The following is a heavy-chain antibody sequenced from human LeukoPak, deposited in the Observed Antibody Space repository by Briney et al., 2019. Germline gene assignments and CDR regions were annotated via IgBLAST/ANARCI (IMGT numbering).Heavy chain of an antibody. Sequence: PGGSLRLSCVASGFTFSDYSMDWVRQSPGKGLEWVASISSSTTYIFYADSVKGRFTISRDNAKNSLYLQMNSLRAEDTAVYYCARDLTTVLAHVLYFDSWGQGTLVTVSS. CDR3: ARDLTTVLAHVLYFDS. CDR1: GFTFSDYS. D-gene: IGHD4-11*01. CDR2: ISSSTTYI. V-gene: IGHV3-21*01. J-gene: IGHJ4*02.